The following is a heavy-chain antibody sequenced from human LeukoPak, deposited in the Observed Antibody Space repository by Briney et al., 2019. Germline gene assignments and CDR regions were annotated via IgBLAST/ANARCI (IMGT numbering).Heavy chain of an antibody. V-gene: IGHV4-61*08. CDR1: GGSISSGGYY. Sequence: SETLSLTCTVSGGSISSGGYYWSWIRQPPGKGLEWIGYIYYSGSTNYNPSLKSRVTISVDTSKNQFSLKLSSVTAADTAVYYCASADYDNYYFDYWGQGTLVTVSS. J-gene: IGHJ4*02. CDR3: ASADYDNYYFDY. CDR2: IYYSGST. D-gene: IGHD3-16*01.